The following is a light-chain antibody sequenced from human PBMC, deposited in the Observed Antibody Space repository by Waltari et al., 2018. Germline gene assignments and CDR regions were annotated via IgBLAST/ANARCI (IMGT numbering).Light chain of an antibody. CDR1: NIGHRN. CDR2: KDN. V-gene: IGLV3-9*01. Sequence: SYELTQPLSVSVALGQTARITCGGNNIGHRNVHWYQQKPGQAPVLVIFKDNSRPSGIPERFSGSNSGNTATLTISRAQAGDEADYYCQVWDSSTVVFGGGTKLTVL. J-gene: IGLJ2*01. CDR3: QVWDSSTVV.